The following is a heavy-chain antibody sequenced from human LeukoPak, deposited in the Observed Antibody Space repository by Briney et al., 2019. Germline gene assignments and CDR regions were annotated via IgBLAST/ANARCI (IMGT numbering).Heavy chain of an antibody. Sequence: ASVTVSCKVSGYALSEVSVHWVRQPPGKGLEWMGGFSPENGEAVYAQKFQGRVTMTEDTSTDTATMDLSSLRSEDTAVYFCATYLSSSSSLFDYWGQGTLITVSS. CDR2: FSPENGEA. V-gene: IGHV1-24*01. D-gene: IGHD6-6*01. J-gene: IGHJ4*02. CDR1: GYALSEVS. CDR3: ATYLSSSSSLFDY.